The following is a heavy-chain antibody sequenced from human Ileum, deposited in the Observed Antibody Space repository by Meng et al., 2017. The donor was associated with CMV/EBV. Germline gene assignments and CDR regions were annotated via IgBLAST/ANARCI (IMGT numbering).Heavy chain of an antibody. CDR1: GGSISSYY. CDR3: ARVRMVRGAVFDY. Sequence: SETLSLTCTVSGGSISSYYWSWIRQPPGKGLEWIGYIYYSGSTNYNPSLKSRVTISVDTSKNQFSLKLGSVTAADTAVYYCARVRMVRGAVFDYWGQGTLVTVSS. CDR2: IYYSGST. V-gene: IGHV4-59*01. J-gene: IGHJ4*02. D-gene: IGHD3-10*01.